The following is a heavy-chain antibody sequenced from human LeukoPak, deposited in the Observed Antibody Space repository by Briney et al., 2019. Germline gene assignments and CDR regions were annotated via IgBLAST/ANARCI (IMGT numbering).Heavy chain of an antibody. V-gene: IGHV3-7*01. CDR3: ARDFGWYYYDSSGYTDDMGAFDI. Sequence: GRSLRLSCAASGFTFSSYWMSWVRQAPGKGLEWVANIKQDGSEKYYVDSVKGRFTISRDNAKNSLYLQMNSLRAEDTAVYYCARDFGWYYYDSSGYTDDMGAFDIWGQGTMVTVSS. CDR2: IKQDGSEK. J-gene: IGHJ3*02. CDR1: GFTFSSYW. D-gene: IGHD3-22*01.